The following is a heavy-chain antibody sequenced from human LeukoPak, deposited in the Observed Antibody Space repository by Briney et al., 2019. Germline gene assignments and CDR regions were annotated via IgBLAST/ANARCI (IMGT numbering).Heavy chain of an antibody. J-gene: IGHJ4*02. CDR1: GVTFCDFS. Sequence: GGSLRHSCVASGVTFCDFSINWVRQAPGKGLGGGAAVFGGGFGAYYVHSVKGRFTISRDNSKNTLYLQMNSLRVEDTAVYYCAKFEGHPWGTYRLDYWGLGTLVTVS. CDR3: AKFEGHPWGTYRLDY. CDR2: VFGGGFGA. D-gene: IGHD3-16*02. V-gene: IGHV3-23*01.